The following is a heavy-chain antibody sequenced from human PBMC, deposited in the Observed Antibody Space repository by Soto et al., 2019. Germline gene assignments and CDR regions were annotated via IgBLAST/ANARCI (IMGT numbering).Heavy chain of an antibody. CDR2: IIPIFGTA. CDR1: GGTFSSYA. V-gene: IGHV1-69*13. J-gene: IGHJ6*02. Sequence: ASVKVSCKASGGTFSSYAISWVRQAPGQGLEWMGGIIPIFGTANYAQRFQGRVTITADESTSTAYMELSSLRSEDTAVYYCARAKELEPTIFGVVLETYYYYYGMDVWGQGTTVTVSS. D-gene: IGHD3-3*01. CDR3: ARAKELEPTIFGVVLETYYYYYGMDV.